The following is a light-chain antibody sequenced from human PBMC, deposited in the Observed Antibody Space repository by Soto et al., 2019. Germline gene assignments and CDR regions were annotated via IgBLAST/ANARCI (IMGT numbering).Light chain of an antibody. Sequence: EIVMSQSPATLSVSPGERATLSCRASQSVSSNLAWYQQKPGQAPSLLIYGASTRATGIPARFSGSGSGTEFTLTISSLQSEDFAAYYCQQYNNWPPWTFGQGTKMEI. V-gene: IGKV3-15*01. CDR2: GAS. CDR1: QSVSSN. J-gene: IGKJ1*01. CDR3: QQYNNWPPWT.